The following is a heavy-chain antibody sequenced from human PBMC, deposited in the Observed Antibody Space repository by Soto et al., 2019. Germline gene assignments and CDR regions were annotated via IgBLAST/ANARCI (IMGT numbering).Heavy chain of an antibody. CDR3: ARDPSDLWEPDQYFQR. CDR1: GFTFSSYS. J-gene: IGHJ1*01. V-gene: IGHV3-21*01. D-gene: IGHD1-26*01. CDR2: ISSSSSSI. Sequence: EVQLVESGGGLVKPGGSLRLSCAASGFTFSSYSMNWVRQAPGKGLEWVSSISSSSSSIYYADSVKGRFTISRDTAKNSLYMQMNSLRAEDTAVYYCARDPSDLWEPDQYFQRWGQGTLVTVSS.